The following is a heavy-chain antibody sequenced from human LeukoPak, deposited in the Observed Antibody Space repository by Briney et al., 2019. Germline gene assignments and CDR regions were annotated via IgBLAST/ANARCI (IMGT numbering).Heavy chain of an antibody. Sequence: GESLKISCKGSGYSFTSYWIGWVRQMPGKGLGWVGIIYPGDSDTRYSPSFQGQVTISADKSISTAYLQWSSLKASDTAMYYCARLGPNPGGQDAFDIWGQGTMVTVSS. CDR1: GYSFTSYW. CDR3: ARLGPNPGGQDAFDI. D-gene: IGHD3-16*01. V-gene: IGHV5-51*01. J-gene: IGHJ3*02. CDR2: IYPGDSDT.